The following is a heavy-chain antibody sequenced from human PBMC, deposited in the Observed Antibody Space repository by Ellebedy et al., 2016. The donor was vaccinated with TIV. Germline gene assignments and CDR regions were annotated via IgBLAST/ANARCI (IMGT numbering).Heavy chain of an antibody. J-gene: IGHJ4*02. Sequence: ASVKVSCKASGYTFTSYGTSRVRHPPGQGPEWPGRISTYNGNTNYAQKLQGRVTMTTDTSTSTAYMELRSLRSDDTAVYYCARDNSEVASGNYDYWGQGTLVTVSS. CDR1: GYTFTSYG. V-gene: IGHV1-18*04. CDR2: ISTYNGNT. CDR3: ARDNSEVASGNYDY. D-gene: IGHD3-10*01.